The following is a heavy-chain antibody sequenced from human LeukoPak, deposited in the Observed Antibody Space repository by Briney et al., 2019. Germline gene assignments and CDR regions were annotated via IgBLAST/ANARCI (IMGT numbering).Heavy chain of an antibody. CDR1: GFTFSSYS. V-gene: IGHV3-21*01. Sequence: GGSLRLSCAASGFTFSSYSMNWVRQAPGKGLEWVSSISSSSSDIYYADSVKGRFTISRDNAKNSLYLQMNSLRAEDTAVYYCARGLEEGFGELTYNWFDPCGEGTLGTVSS. CDR2: ISSSSSDI. J-gene: IGHJ5*02. CDR3: ARGLEEGFGELTYNWFDP. D-gene: IGHD3-10*01.